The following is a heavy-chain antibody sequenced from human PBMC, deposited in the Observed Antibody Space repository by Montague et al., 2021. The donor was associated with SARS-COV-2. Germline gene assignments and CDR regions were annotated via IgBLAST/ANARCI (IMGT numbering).Heavy chain of an antibody. CDR1: GFTFSSYE. CDR2: ISSSGSTI. Sequence: SLRLSCAASGFTFSSYEMNWVRQAPGKGLEWVSYISSSGSTIYYADSVKRRFTISRDNAKNSLYLQMNSLRAEDTAVDYCAGECCSSTSLRAGYFDYWGQGTLVTVSS. J-gene: IGHJ4*02. V-gene: IGHV3-48*03. CDR3: AGECCSSTSLRAGYFDY. D-gene: IGHD2-2*01.